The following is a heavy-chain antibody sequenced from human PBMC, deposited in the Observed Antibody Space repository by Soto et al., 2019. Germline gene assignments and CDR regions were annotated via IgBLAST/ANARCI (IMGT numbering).Heavy chain of an antibody. V-gene: IGHV4-38-2*01. J-gene: IGHJ6*02. Sequence: SETLSLTCAVYGGSFSGNYWAWIRQPPGRGLEWIGSLYHIGSTHYNSSLKSRVTISVDTSKNHFSLELSSVTAADTSIYYCRSSTSCYDDSCVDVWGQGSMVTVSS. CDR1: GGSFSGNY. CDR3: RSSTSCYDDSCVDV. CDR2: LYHIGST. D-gene: IGHD2-2*01.